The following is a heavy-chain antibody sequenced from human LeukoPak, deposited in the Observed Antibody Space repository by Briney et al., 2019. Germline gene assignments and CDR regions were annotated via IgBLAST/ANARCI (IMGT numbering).Heavy chain of an antibody. Sequence: SETLSLTCAVYGGSFSGYYWSWIRQPPGKGLEWIGEINHSGSTNYNPSLKSRVTISVDTSKNQFSLKLSSVTAADTAVYYCARTGLPPLLRRTAGYYFDYWGQGTLVTVSS. J-gene: IGHJ4*02. CDR2: INHSGST. D-gene: IGHD1-26*01. V-gene: IGHV4-34*01. CDR3: ARTGLPPLLRRTAGYYFDY. CDR1: GGSFSGYY.